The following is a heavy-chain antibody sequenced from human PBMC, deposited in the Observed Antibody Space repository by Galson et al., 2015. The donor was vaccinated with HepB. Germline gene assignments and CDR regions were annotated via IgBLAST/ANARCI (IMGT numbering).Heavy chain of an antibody. Sequence: SVKVSCKASGFTFTSSAMQWVRQARGQRLEWIGWIVVGSGNTNYAQKFQGRVTITADESTSTAYMELSSLRSEDTAVYYCARTYNYDFWRFDPWGQGTLVTVSS. CDR3: ARTYNYDFWRFDP. D-gene: IGHD3-3*01. J-gene: IGHJ5*02. CDR1: GFTFTSSA. V-gene: IGHV1-58*02. CDR2: IVVGSGNT.